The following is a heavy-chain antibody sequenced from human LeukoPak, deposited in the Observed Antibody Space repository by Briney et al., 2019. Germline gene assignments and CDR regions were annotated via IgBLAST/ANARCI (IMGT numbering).Heavy chain of an antibody. CDR2: IYYSGST. Sequence: EPGGSLRLSCAASGFTFSSYAMSWIRQPPGKGLEWIGYIYYSGSTNYNPSLKSRVTISVDTSKNQFSLKLSSVTAADTAVYYCAGREMATIRTGFFVDYWGQGTLVTVSS. CDR3: AGREMATIRTGFFVDY. J-gene: IGHJ4*02. CDR1: GFTFSSYA. V-gene: IGHV4-59*01. D-gene: IGHD5-24*01.